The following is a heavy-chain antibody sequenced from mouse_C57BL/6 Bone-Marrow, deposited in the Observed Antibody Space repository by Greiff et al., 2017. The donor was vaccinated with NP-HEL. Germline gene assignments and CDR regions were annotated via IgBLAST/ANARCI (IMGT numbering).Heavy chain of an antibody. J-gene: IGHJ3*01. Sequence: QVQLQQSGAELVRPGASVTLSCKASGYTFTDYEMHWVKQTPVHGLEWIGAIDPETGGTAYNQKFKGKAILTADKSSSTAYMELRSLTSEDSAVYYCARRFTVVPGFAYWGQGTLVTVSA. CDR2: IDPETGGT. CDR3: ARRFTVVPGFAY. CDR1: GYTFTDYE. D-gene: IGHD1-1*01. V-gene: IGHV1-15*01.